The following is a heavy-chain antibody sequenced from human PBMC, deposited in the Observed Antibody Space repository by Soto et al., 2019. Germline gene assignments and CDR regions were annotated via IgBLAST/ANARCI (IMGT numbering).Heavy chain of an antibody. CDR3: ARALDSSGSTPDAFHI. D-gene: IGHD3-22*01. CDR1: GYSFTSYW. Sequence: GESLKISCKGSGYSFTSYWIGWVRQMPGKGLEWMGIIYPGDSDTRYSPSFQGQVTISADKSISTAYLQWSSLKASDTAMYYCARALDSSGSTPDAFHICGQGTMVTV. CDR2: IYPGDSDT. J-gene: IGHJ3*02. V-gene: IGHV5-51*01.